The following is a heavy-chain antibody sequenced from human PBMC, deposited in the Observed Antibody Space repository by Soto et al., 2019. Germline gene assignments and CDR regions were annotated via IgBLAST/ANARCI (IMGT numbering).Heavy chain of an antibody. V-gene: IGHV3-23*01. CDR1: GFTFSSYA. J-gene: IGHJ4*02. D-gene: IGHD3-22*01. CDR3: ATDAYYDTSGYWF. CDR2: ISGSGGST. Sequence: EVQLLESGGGLVQPGGSLRLSCAASGFTFSSYAMSWVRQAPGKGLEWVSAISGSGGSTYYADSVKGRFTISRDNSKNTLYLQINSLKTEDTAVYYCATDAYYDTSGYWFWGRGTLVTVSS.